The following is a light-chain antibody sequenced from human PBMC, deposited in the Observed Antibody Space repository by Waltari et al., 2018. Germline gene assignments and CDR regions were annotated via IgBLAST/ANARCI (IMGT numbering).Light chain of an antibody. Sequence: SYELTQPPPVSVSPGQTARITCSGYALPKKYAYWYQQKSGQAPVLVIYEDSKRPSGIPERISGSSSGTMATLTSSGAQVEDEGDYYCYSADSTVNHDVFGTGTKVTVL. J-gene: IGLJ1*01. CDR3: YSADSTVNHDV. CDR2: EDS. CDR1: ALPKKY. V-gene: IGLV3-10*01.